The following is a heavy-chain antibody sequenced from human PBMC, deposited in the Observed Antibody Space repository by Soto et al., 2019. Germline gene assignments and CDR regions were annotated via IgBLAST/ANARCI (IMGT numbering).Heavy chain of an antibody. CDR2: IKSKTDGGTT. J-gene: IGHJ4*02. V-gene: IGHV3-15*07. CDR1: GFTFSNAW. CDR3: ARDAKSEYSRGAGGFDS. Sequence: PGGSLRLSCAASGFTFSNAWMNWVRQAPGKGLEWVGRIKSKTDGGTTDYAAPVKGRFTISRDDSKNTLYLQMNSLKTEDTAVYYCARDAKSEYSRGAGGFDSWGQGALVTVSS. D-gene: IGHD3-16*01.